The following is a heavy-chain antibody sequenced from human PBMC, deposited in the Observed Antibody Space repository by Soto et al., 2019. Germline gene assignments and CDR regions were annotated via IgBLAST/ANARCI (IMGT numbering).Heavy chain of an antibody. D-gene: IGHD2-2*01. CDR3: ARFPNIVVVPAARASYYYYGMDV. J-gene: IGHJ6*02. CDR1: GDSVSSHSAA. Sequence: PSQTLSLTCAISGDSVSSHSAAWNWIRQAPSRGLEWRGRTYYRSKWYNDYAVSVKSRITINPDTSKNQFSLQLNSVTPEDTAVYYCARFPNIVVVPAARASYYYYGMDVWGQGTTVTVSS. CDR2: TYYRSKWYN. V-gene: IGHV6-1*01.